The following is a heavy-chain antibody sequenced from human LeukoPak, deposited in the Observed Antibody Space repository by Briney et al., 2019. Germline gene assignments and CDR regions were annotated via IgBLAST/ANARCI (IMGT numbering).Heavy chain of an antibody. CDR1: GFTFSSYS. CDR2: ISSSSSYI. V-gene: IGHV3-21*04. CDR3: ARDKLVTTRALEY. Sequence: GGSLRLSCAASGFTFSSYSMNWVRQAPGKGLEWVSSISSSSSYIYYADSVKGRFTISRDNAKNSLYLQMNSLRAEDTAVYYCARDKLVTTRALEYWGQGTLVTVSS. J-gene: IGHJ4*02. D-gene: IGHD4-17*01.